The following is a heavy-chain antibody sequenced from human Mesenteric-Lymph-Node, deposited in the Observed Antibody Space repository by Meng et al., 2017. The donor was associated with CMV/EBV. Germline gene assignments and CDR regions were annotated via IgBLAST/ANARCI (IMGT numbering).Heavy chain of an antibody. D-gene: IGHD2-21*01. V-gene: IGHV1-2*02. CDR2: INPYSGGT. Sequence: ASVKVSCKASGYSFTDYYMYWVRQAPGQGLEWMGWINPYSGGTNYAQKFQGRVTLTRDTSISTAYMEVGSLRSDDTAVYYCALLGDQDYWGQGTLVTVSS. J-gene: IGHJ4*02. CDR1: GYSFTDYY. CDR3: ALLGDQDY.